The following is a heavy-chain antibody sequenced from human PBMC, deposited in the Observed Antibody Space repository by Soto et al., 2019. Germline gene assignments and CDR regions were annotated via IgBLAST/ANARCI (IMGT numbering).Heavy chain of an antibody. CDR3: ARLVYDSRLNYLYFDH. CDR1: GVPISSGNW. Sequence: SETLSLTCDVSGVPISSGNWWSWVRQPPGKGLEWIAEVYNDGSANYHPSLESRATISVDRSKNQFSLRLSSVTAADTGKYYCARLVYDSRLNYLYFDHWGQGTLGTVSS. V-gene: IGHV4-4*02. D-gene: IGHD3-22*01. J-gene: IGHJ4*02. CDR2: VYNDGSA.